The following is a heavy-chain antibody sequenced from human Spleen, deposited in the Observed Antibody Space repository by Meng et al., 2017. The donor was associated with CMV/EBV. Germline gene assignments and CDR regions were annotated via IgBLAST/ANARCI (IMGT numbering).Heavy chain of an antibody. V-gene: IGHV1-24*01. CDR3: ATETHTCRTVAFDI. Sequence: ASVKVSCKVLEYPLTELSVHWVRQAPGKGLEWLGGLDEEDLEPMYAQRFQGRVTMTADTSTDTTYMELSGLRLEDTAVYYCATETHTCRTVAFDIWGQGTQVTVSS. D-gene: IGHD3/OR15-3a*01. CDR2: LDEEDLEP. CDR1: EYPLTELS. J-gene: IGHJ3*02.